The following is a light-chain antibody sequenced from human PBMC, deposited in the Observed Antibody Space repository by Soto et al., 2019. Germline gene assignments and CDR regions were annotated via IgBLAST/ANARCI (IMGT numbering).Light chain of an antibody. CDR2: AAS. J-gene: IGKJ2*01. CDR3: QQLNSYPLS. Sequence: DIQLTQSPSFLSASVGDRVTITCRASQGISSYLAWYQQKPGKAPKLLIHAASTLQSGVPSRFSGSGSGTEFTLTISRLQPEDFATYYCQQLNSYPLSFGQGTKLEIK. V-gene: IGKV1-9*01. CDR1: QGISSY.